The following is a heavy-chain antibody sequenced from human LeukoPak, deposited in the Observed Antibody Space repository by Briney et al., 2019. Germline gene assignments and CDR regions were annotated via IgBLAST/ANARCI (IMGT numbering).Heavy chain of an antibody. Sequence: PGGSLRLSCAASGFTFSSYSMNWVRQAPGKGPEWVSSISSSSSYIYYADSVKGRFTISRDNAKNSLYLQMNSLRAEDTAVYYCARARGIAARRYYFDYWGQGTLVTVSS. CDR2: ISSSSSYI. CDR3: ARARGIAARRYYFDY. CDR1: GFTFSSYS. J-gene: IGHJ4*02. V-gene: IGHV3-21*01. D-gene: IGHD6-6*01.